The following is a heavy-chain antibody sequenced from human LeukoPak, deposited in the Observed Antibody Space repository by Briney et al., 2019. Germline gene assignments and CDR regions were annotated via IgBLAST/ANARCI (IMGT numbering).Heavy chain of an antibody. V-gene: IGHV3-30-3*01. CDR3: AKDAQWLPSTYFDY. D-gene: IGHD5-12*01. J-gene: IGHJ4*02. CDR1: GFTFSSYA. Sequence: PGGSLRLSCAASGFTFSSYAMHWARQAPDKGLEGVAVISYDGSNKYYADSVKGRFTISRDNSKNTLYLQMNSLRAEDTAVNYCAKDAQWLPSTYFDYWGQGTLVTVSS. CDR2: ISYDGSNK.